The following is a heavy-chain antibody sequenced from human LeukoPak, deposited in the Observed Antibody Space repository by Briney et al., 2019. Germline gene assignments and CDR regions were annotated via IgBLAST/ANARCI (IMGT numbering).Heavy chain of an antibody. Sequence: SETLSLTCTVSGYSIRSGYYWGWIRQPPGKGLEWIGNMYHSGSTFHNPSLRSRVTISVDTSKNQISLNLRSVTAADTAVYYCARVPGPNWFDPWGQGTLVTVSS. V-gene: IGHV4-38-2*02. CDR1: GYSIRSGYY. J-gene: IGHJ5*02. CDR2: MYHSGST. CDR3: ARVPGPNWFDP.